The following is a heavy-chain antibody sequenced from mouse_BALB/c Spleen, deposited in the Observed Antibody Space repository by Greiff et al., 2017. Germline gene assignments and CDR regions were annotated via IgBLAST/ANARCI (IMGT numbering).Heavy chain of an antibody. CDR1: GYSITSDYA. CDR2: ISYSGST. CDR3: ARGDYGRAYYAMDY. Sequence: DVQLVESGPGLVKPSQSLSLTCTVTGYSITSDYAWNWIRQFPGNKLEWMGYISYSGSTSYNPSLKSRISITRDTSKNQFFLQLNSVTTEDTATYYCARGDYGRAYYAMDYWGQGTSVTVSS. D-gene: IGHD2-4*01. J-gene: IGHJ4*01. V-gene: IGHV3-2*02.